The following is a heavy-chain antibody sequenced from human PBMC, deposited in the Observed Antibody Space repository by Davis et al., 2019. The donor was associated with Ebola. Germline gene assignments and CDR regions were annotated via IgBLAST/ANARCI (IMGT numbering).Heavy chain of an antibody. CDR2: IIPLFGAA. V-gene: IGHV1-69*13. D-gene: IGHD6-6*01. Sequence: SVPVSCKASGSGFNDFYLHWVRQAPGHGLDWMGGIIPLFGAANYAQKFQGRVTISADESTSTAFMELTGLRSEDTAMYYCATRDSSSSWYYYNMDVWGKGTTVTVSS. J-gene: IGHJ6*03. CDR3: ATRDSSSSWYYYNMDV. CDR1: GSGFNDFY.